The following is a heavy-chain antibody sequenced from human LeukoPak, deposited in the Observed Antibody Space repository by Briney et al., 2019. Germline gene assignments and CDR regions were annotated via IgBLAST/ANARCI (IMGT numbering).Heavy chain of an antibody. CDR2: IYPGDSDT. D-gene: IGHD3-22*01. J-gene: IGHJ3*02. Sequence: GESLKISCKGSGYSFTSYWIGWVRQMPGKGLEWMGIIYPGDSDTRYSPSFQGQVTISADKSISTAYLQWSSLKASDTAMYYCASTQKDDSSGYYYQAFDIWGQGTMVTVSS. V-gene: IGHV5-51*01. CDR1: GYSFTSYW. CDR3: ASTQKDDSSGYYYQAFDI.